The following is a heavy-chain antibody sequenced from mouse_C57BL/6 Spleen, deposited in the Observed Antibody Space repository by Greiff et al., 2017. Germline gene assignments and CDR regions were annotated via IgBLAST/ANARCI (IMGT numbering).Heavy chain of an antibody. CDR2: IDPETGGT. Sequence: QVQLKQSGAELVRPGASVTLSCKASGYTFTDYEMHWVKQTPVHGLEWIGAIDPETGGTAYNQKFKGKAILTADKSSSTAYMELRSLTSEDSAVYYCAYYSNYYFDYWGQGTTLTVSS. D-gene: IGHD2-5*01. J-gene: IGHJ2*01. V-gene: IGHV1-15*01. CDR1: GYTFTDYE. CDR3: AYYSNYYFDY.